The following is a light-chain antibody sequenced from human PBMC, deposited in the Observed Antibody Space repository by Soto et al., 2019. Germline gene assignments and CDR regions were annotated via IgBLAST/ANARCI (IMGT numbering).Light chain of an antibody. J-gene: IGLJ3*02. Sequence: QLVLTQPPSASEAPRQRVTISCSGSSSNIGTNGVNWYQQLPGKAPKLLIYYDDLLPSGGSDRFSGSKSGTSASLAISGLQSEDEADYYCAAWDDSLNGWVFGGGTKLTVL. CDR3: AAWDDSLNGWV. V-gene: IGLV1-36*01. CDR1: SSNIGTNG. CDR2: YDD.